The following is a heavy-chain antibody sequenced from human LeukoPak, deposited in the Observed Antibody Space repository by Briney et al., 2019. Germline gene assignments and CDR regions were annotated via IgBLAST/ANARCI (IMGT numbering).Heavy chain of an antibody. CDR1: GFPFGDYA. D-gene: IGHD3-22*01. CDR2: IRSKAYGGTT. CDR3: SRDDSSGDHYFDY. V-gene: IGHV3-49*03. J-gene: IGHJ4*02. Sequence: GGSLRLSCTASGFPFGDYAMSWFRQAPGKGLEWVGFIRSKAYGGTTEYAASVKGRFTISRDDSKSIAYLQMSSLETEDTAVYYCSRDDSSGDHYFDYWGQGTLVTVSS.